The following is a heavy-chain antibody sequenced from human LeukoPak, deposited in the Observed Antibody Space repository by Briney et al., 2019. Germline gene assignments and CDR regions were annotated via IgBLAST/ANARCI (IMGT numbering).Heavy chain of an antibody. Sequence: GGSLRLSCAASGFTFSSYAMTWVRQAPGKGLEWVSAISGSGGSTYYADSVKGRFTISTDNSKNTLYLQMNSLRAEDTAVYYCAKDPPGDSGSGGNYFDYWGQGTLVTVSS. D-gene: IGHD1-26*01. J-gene: IGHJ4*02. CDR3: AKDPPGDSGSGGNYFDY. CDR1: GFTFSSYA. V-gene: IGHV3-23*01. CDR2: ISGSGGST.